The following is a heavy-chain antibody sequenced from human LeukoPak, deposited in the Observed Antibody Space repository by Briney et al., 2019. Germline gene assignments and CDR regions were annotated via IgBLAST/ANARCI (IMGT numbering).Heavy chain of an antibody. CDR3: VRYRDGEYDF. V-gene: IGHV3-7*01. Sequence: GGSLRLSCAVSGFIFSTHGMIWVRQAPGKGLEWVANIKQEGSEKYYVDSVKGRFTISRDNTKSSMYLEMNSPRAEDTAVYYCVRYRDGEYDFWGQGTSVTVSS. CDR2: IKQEGSEK. D-gene: IGHD4-17*01. J-gene: IGHJ4*02. CDR1: GFIFSTHG.